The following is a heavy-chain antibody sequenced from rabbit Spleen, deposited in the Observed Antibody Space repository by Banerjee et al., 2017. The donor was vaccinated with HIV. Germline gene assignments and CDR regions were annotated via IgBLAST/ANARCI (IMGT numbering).Heavy chain of an antibody. V-gene: IGHV1S45*01. CDR2: IYSTIGYT. CDR1: GFSFSSGYD. Sequence: QEQLVESGGGLVQPEGSLTLTCKASGFSFSSGYDMCWVRQAPGKGLEWIGYIYSTIGYTYYASWAKGRFTISRENAQNTVFLQMTSLTAADTATYFCARDGAGGSYFALWRQGTLVTVS. J-gene: IGHJ3*01. CDR3: ARDGAGGSYFAL. D-gene: IGHD8-1*01.